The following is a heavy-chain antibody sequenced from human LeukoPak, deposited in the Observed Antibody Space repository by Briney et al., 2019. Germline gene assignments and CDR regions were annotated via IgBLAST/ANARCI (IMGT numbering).Heavy chain of an antibody. V-gene: IGHV1-2*02. D-gene: IGHD3-10*01. CDR3: ARFGITMVRGTFLDYYYYGMDV. Sequence: ASVKVSCKASGYTFTGYYMHWVRQAPGQGPEWMGWINPNSGGTNYAQKFQGRVTMTRDTSISTAYMELSRLRSDDTAVYYCARFGITMVRGTFLDYYYYGMDVWGQGTTVTVSS. J-gene: IGHJ6*02. CDR1: GYTFTGYY. CDR2: INPNSGGT.